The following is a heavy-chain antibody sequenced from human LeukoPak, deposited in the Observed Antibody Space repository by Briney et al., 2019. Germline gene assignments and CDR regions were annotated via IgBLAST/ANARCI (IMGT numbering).Heavy chain of an antibody. CDR3: ARGALGDYYYVIDH. J-gene: IGHJ4*02. V-gene: IGHV4-59*01. CDR1: GGSISSYF. Sequence: PSETLSLTCTVSGGSISSYFRNWIRQPPGKGLEWIGYIFNSGGTNYNPSLKSRVTISVDTSNNQFSLKLSSVTAADTAVYYCARGALGDYYYVIDHWGQGTLVTVSS. D-gene: IGHD3-22*01. CDR2: IFNSGGT.